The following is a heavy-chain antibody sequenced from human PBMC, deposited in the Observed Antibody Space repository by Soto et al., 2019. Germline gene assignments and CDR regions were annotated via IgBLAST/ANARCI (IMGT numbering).Heavy chain of an antibody. J-gene: IGHJ4*02. CDR3: ARGPTAMVTVPPFDY. Sequence: GGSLRLSCAASGFTVSSNYMSWVRQAPGKGLEWVSVIYSGGSTYYADSVKGRFTISRDNSKNTLYLQMNSLRAEDTAVYYCARGPTAMVTVPPFDYWGQGTLVTVSS. CDR2: IYSGGST. CDR1: GFTVSSNY. V-gene: IGHV3-66*01. D-gene: IGHD5-18*01.